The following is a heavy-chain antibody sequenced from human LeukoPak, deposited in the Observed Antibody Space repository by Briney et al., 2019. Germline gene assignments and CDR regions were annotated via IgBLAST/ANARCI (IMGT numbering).Heavy chain of an antibody. CDR3: ARHEISPTTYFNP. J-gene: IGHJ5*02. Sequence: GESLQISCKGSGYSVTTYWSCGGRQMPGKSLEWMGRIDPSDSYTNYGPSFEGHVTISVNKSITTAYLQWSSLKASDTAIYYCARHEISPTTYFNPWGQGTLVTVSS. D-gene: IGHD1-1*01. CDR1: GYSVTTYW. CDR2: IDPSDSYT. V-gene: IGHV5-10-1*01.